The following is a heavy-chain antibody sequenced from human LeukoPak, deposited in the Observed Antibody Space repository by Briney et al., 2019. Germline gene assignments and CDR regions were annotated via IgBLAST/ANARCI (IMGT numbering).Heavy chain of an antibody. CDR2: INHSGST. D-gene: IGHD3-10*01. CDR3: ARHRSLYYYGSGSPFDY. Sequence: PSETLSLTCTVSGYSISSGYYWGYIRQPPGKGLEWIGEINHSGSTSYNPSLKSRVTISVDTSKNQFSLKLSSVTAADTAVYYCARHRSLYYYGSGSPFDYWDQGALVTVSS. CDR1: GYSISSGYY. V-gene: IGHV4-38-2*02. J-gene: IGHJ4*02.